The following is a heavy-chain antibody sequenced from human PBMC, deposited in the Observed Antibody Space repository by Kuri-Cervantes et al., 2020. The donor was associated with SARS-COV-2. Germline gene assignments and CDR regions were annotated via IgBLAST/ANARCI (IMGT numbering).Heavy chain of an antibody. CDR2: MYASGGT. CDR3: ATVGYSYASQGYYYYYYMDV. Sequence: SETLSLTCTVSSGSISSYYWSWIRQSAGKGLEWIGLMYASGGTKYNPSLKSRVTMSVDTSKNQLSLKLRSVAAADTAVYYCATVGYSYASQGYYYYYYMDVWGKGTTVTVSS. V-gene: IGHV4-4*07. J-gene: IGHJ6*03. CDR1: SGSISSYY. D-gene: IGHD5-18*01.